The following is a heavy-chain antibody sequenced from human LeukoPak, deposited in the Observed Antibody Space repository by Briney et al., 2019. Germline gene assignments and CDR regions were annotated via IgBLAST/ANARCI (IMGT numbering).Heavy chain of an antibody. CDR3: ARDQEDSYCSFLFDY. Sequence: PSGTLSLTCTISGDSFRSGFYWAWIRQPPGKGLEWIGSIDHSGNIYYNASLKSRVTMSVDTSMNQFSLRLSSVTAADTAVFYWARDQEDSYCSFLFDYWGQGTLVTVSS. J-gene: IGHJ4*02. V-gene: IGHV4-38-2*02. CDR1: GDSFRSGFY. CDR2: IDHSGNI. D-gene: IGHD5-18*01.